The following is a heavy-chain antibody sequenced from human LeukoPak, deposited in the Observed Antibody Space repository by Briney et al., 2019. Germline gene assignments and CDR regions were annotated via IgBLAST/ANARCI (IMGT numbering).Heavy chain of an antibody. CDR3: ARNDEKEWYDGSRPGADWFDP. CDR2: MNPNSGGT. J-gene: IGHJ5*02. Sequence: ASVKVSCKASGYTFTGYYMHWVRQAPGQGLEWMGWMNPNSGGTNYAQKFQGRVTMTRDTSISTAYMELSRLRSDDTAVYYCARNDEKEWYDGSRPGADWFDPWGQGTLVTVSS. CDR1: GYTFTGYY. V-gene: IGHV1-2*02. D-gene: IGHD3-10*01.